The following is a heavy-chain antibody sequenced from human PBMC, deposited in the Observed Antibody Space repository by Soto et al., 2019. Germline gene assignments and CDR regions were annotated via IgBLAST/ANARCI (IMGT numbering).Heavy chain of an antibody. CDR1: GYTFTSYG. CDR3: ARSRIVGDFDY. CDR2: INADNGNR. Sequence: QVQLVQSGAEVKKPGASVQVSCKASGYTFTSYGISWVRQAPGQGLEWMGWINADNGNRNYAQKFQGRVTMTTDTSTSTAYMEVRSLRSDDTAVYYCARSRIVGDFDYWSQGTLVTVSS. V-gene: IGHV1-18*04. D-gene: IGHD1-26*01. J-gene: IGHJ4*02.